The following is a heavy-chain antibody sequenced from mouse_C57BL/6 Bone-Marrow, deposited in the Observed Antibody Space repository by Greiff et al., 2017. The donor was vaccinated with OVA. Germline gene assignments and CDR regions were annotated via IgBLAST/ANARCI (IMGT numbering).Heavy chain of an antibody. CDR1: GYTFTSYW. V-gene: IGHV1-64*01. CDR2: IHPNSGST. D-gene: IGHD1-1*01. Sequence: VKLQQPGAELVKPGASVKLSCKASGYTFTSYWMHWVKQRPGQGLEWIGMIHPNSGSTNYNEKFKSKATLTVDKSSSTAYMQLSSLTSEDSAVYYCARSHYDGSSSYAMDYWGQGTSVTVSS. CDR3: ARSHYDGSSSYAMDY. J-gene: IGHJ4*01.